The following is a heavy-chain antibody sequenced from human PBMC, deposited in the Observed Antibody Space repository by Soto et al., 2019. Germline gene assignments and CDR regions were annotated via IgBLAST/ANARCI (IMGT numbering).Heavy chain of an antibody. J-gene: IGHJ4*02. CDR3: AKEGRHSVTSMGYFDY. CDR2: ISASGGDT. Sequence: GGSLRLSCAASGFTFSSYVISWVRQAPGKGLEWVSTISASGGDTYYADSVKGRFAISRDNSKNMVYLQMNTVRAEDTAVYYCAKEGRHSVTSMGYFDYWGQRNLVTVSS. CDR1: GFTFSSYV. V-gene: IGHV3-23*01. D-gene: IGHD4-17*01.